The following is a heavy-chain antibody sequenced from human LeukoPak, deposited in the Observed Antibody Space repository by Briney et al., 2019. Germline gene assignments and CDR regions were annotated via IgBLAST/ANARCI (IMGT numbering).Heavy chain of an antibody. V-gene: IGHV4-39*01. Sequence: SETLSLTCTVSGGSISSSSYYWGWIRQPPGKGLEWIGSIYYSGSTYYNPSLKSRVTISVDTSKNKFSLKLSSVTAADTAVYYCARKEGIAEAGHFDNWGQATLGTVSS. CDR3: ARKEGIAEAGHFDN. CDR2: IYYSGST. CDR1: GGSISSSSYY. D-gene: IGHD6-13*01. J-gene: IGHJ4*02.